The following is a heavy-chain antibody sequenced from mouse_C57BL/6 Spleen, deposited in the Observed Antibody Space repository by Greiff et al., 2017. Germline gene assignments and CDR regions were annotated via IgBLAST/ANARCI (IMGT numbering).Heavy chain of an antibody. CDR2: INPNNGGT. J-gene: IGHJ4*01. D-gene: IGHD1-1*01. CDR1: GYTFTDYN. CDR3: ARATTEDYAMDY. Sequence: EVQLQQSGPELVKPGASVKMSCKASGYTFTDYNMHWVKQSHGKSLEWIGYINPNNGGTSYNQKFKGKATLTVNKSSSTAYMELRSLTSEDSAVYNCARATTEDYAMDYRGEGASETVSA. V-gene: IGHV1-22*01.